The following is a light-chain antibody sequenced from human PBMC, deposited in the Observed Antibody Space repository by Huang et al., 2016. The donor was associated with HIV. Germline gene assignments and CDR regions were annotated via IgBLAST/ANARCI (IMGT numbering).Light chain of an antibody. CDR3: QQLDSYPVT. CDR2: AAS. Sequence: IQLTQSPSSLSASVGDRVTITCRASQGISHYLAWYQQQPGKAPKLLIYAASTLYTGVPSRFSGSGSWTDFTLTISSLQPEDFATYYCQQLDSYPVTFGGGTKVDIK. V-gene: IGKV1-9*01. J-gene: IGKJ4*01. CDR1: QGISHY.